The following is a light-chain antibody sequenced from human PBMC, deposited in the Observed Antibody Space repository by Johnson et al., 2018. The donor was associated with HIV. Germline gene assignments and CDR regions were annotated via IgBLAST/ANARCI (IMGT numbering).Light chain of an antibody. V-gene: IGLV1-51*01. CDR1: SSNIGNNY. J-gene: IGLJ1*01. Sequence: QSVLTQPPSVSAAPGQKVTISCSGSSSNIGNNYVSWYQQLPGTAPKILIYVNNKRPSGIPDRFSGSKSGTSATLGITGLQTGDAADYDCGTWDSSLSTGFFGSGTKVTVL. CDR3: GTWDSSLSTGF. CDR2: VNN.